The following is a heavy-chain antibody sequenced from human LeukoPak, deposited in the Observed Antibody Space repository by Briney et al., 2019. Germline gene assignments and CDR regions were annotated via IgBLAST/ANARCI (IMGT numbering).Heavy chain of an antibody. CDR3: ARDSRGYYDSSGYFDY. V-gene: IGHV4-4*02. D-gene: IGHD3-22*01. CDR2: IYRSENP. CDR1: GGSISSSDW. J-gene: IGHJ4*02. Sequence: PSGTLSLTCAVSGGSISSSDWWSWVRQPPGRGLEWIGYIYRSENPSYNPSLKGRVTISVDTSKNQFSLKLSSVTAADTAVYYCARDSRGYYDSSGYFDYWGQGTLVTVSS.